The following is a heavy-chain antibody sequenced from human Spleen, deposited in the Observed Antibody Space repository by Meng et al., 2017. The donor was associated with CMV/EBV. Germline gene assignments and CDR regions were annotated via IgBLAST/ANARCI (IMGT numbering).Heavy chain of an antibody. J-gene: IGHJ5*02. D-gene: IGHD2-2*01. V-gene: IGHV4-38-2*02. CDR1: GFTFDDYA. CDR2: IHHSGNT. Sequence: ESLKISCAASGFTFDDYAMHWVRQAPGKGLEWIGSIHHSGNTYYNPSLKSRVTISVDTSKNQFSLELNSVVAADTAVYYCARERHGYCSSTSCLNWFDPWGQGALVTVSS. CDR3: ARERHGYCSSTSCLNWFDP.